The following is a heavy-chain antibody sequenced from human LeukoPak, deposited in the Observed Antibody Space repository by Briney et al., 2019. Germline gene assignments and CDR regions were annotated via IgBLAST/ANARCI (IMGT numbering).Heavy chain of an antibody. CDR3: ARGLGGFGELWFDP. Sequence: ASVKVSCKASGYTFTSYAMHWVRQAPGQRLEWMGWINAGNGNTKYSQKFQGRVTITRDTSASTAYMELSSLRSEDTAVYYCARGLGGFGELWFDPWGQGTLVTVSS. D-gene: IGHD3-10*01. J-gene: IGHJ5*02. CDR1: GYTFTSYA. V-gene: IGHV1-3*01. CDR2: INAGNGNT.